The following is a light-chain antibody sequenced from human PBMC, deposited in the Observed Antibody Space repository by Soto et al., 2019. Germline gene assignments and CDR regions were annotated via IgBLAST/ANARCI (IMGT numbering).Light chain of an antibody. CDR2: EAS. CDR1: QSISHW. V-gene: IGKV1-5*03. J-gene: IGKJ2*01. CDR3: QQYNDSFPYT. Sequence: DIQMTQSPSTLSASVGDRVTITCRASQSISHWLAWYQQKPGTAPKLLIYEASTLKSGVPSRFSGIRSGTEFTLTVSSLQPDDFATYYCQQYNDSFPYTFGQGTKLEIK.